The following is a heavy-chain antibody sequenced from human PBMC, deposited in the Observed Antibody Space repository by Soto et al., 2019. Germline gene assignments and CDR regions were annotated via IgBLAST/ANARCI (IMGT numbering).Heavy chain of an antibody. CDR1: ADTFNSYS. CDR2: ITPVFGTA. V-gene: IGHV1-69*01. J-gene: IGHJ5*01. CDR3: ARSLEGTTATNRFDS. D-gene: IGHD2-8*01. Sequence: QVQLVQSGAEVKKPGSSVKVSCKASADTFNSYSLSWLRQAPGQRLEWMGGITPVFGTADYAQSFEDRLTKSADDSTSTVYTELSSLRPDDTAVYYCARSLEGTTATNRFDSWGQGALVTVSS.